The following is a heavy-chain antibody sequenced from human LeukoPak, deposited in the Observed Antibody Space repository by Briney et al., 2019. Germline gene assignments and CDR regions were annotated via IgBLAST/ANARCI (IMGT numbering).Heavy chain of an antibody. D-gene: IGHD2-8*01. J-gene: IGHJ6*02. CDR3: ARSNVATKWWAYAMDV. CDR1: GFSFDTFS. Sequence: GRSLRLSCAASGFSFDTFSIHWVRQTPGKGLEWVAVTSNDESNKYYADSVKGRFTVSRDNSRSTLYLQMDSLRPDDTAAYYCARSNVATKWWAYAMDVWGQGTTVTVSS. V-gene: IGHV3-30-3*01. CDR2: TSNDESNK.